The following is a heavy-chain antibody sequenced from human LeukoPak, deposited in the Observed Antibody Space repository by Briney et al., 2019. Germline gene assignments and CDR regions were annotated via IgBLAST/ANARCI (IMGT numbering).Heavy chain of an antibody. J-gene: IGHJ4*02. CDR1: GGSISNNY. CDR2: IYTSGGT. Sequence: PSETLSLTCTVSGGSISNNYWNWIRQPAGKGLEWIGRIYTSGGTNYNPSLKSRLTMSVDTSKNHFSLKLDSVTAADTAVYYCVTGSTVSIDYWGQGTLVTVSS. V-gene: IGHV4-4*07. CDR3: VTGSTVSIDY. D-gene: IGHD4-17*01.